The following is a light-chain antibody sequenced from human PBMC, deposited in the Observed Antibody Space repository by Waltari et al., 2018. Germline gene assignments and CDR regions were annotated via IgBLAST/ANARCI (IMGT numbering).Light chain of an antibody. CDR3: MHSLQTPWT. CDR1: QSLLHSNGNTY. J-gene: IGKJ1*01. Sequence: DIVMTQTPLSLPVTPGEPDSISCRSSQSLLHSNGNTYLYWYLQKPGQPPRLLIYRVSNRFSGVPDRFSGSGSGTDFTLKISRVEAEDVGVYYCMHSLQTPWTFGQGTKVEIK. CDR2: RVS. V-gene: IGKV2D-29*01.